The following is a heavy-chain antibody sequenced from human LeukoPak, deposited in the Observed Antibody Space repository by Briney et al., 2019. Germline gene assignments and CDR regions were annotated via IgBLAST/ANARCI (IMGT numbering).Heavy chain of an antibody. CDR1: GYSFTNYW. J-gene: IGHJ4*02. CDR3: ARRHKRGAYSYGVDY. Sequence: GESLKISCKGSGYSFTNYWIAWVRQMPGKGLEWMGIIYPGDSDTRYSPSFQGRVTISADKSISTAYLQWNSLKASDTAMYYCARRHKRGAYSYGVDYWGQGTLVTVSS. D-gene: IGHD5-18*01. V-gene: IGHV5-51*01. CDR2: IYPGDSDT.